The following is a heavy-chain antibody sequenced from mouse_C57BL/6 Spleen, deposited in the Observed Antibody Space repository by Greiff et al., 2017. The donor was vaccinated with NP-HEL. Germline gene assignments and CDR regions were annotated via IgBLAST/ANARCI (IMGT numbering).Heavy chain of an antibody. V-gene: IGHV1-72*01. J-gene: IGHJ4*01. D-gene: IGHD1-1*01. CDR2: IDPNSGGT. CDR1: GYTFTSYW. Sequence: QVQLKQPGAELVKPGASVKLSCKASGYTFTSYWMHWVKQRPGRGLEWIGRIDPNSGGTKYNEKFKSKATLTVDKPSSTAYMQLSSLTSENSAVYYCARRGLSGISYSYAMDYWGQGASVTVSS. CDR3: ARRGLSGISYSYAMDY.